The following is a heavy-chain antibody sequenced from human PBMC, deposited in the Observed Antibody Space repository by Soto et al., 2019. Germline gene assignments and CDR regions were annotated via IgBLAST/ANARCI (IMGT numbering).Heavy chain of an antibody. CDR1: GFTFSVSA. Sequence: EVQLVESGGGSVQPGGSLTLSCAASGFTFSVSAIHWVRQASGKGLEWVGRIRSKAASYATAYAASVKGRFNISRDDLDNTASLQMNSLKTEDPAVYYCTSADRIVAAGLTDSWGQGTLVTVSS. V-gene: IGHV3-73*01. J-gene: IGHJ4*02. CDR2: IRSKAASYAT. D-gene: IGHD6-13*01. CDR3: TSADRIVAAGLTDS.